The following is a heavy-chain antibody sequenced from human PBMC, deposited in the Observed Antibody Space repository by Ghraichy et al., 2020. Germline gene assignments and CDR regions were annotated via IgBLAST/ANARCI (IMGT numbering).Heavy chain of an antibody. CDR3: VKDKTTVTTYYFDY. D-gene: IGHD4-17*01. Sequence: GGSLRLSCAASGFTFDDYAMHWVRQAPGKGLEWVSGISWNSGSIGYADSVKGRFTVSRDNAKHSLYLQMNSLRGEDTALYYCVKDKTTVTTYYFDYWGQGTLVTVSS. CDR2: ISWNSGSI. V-gene: IGHV3-9*01. CDR1: GFTFDDYA. J-gene: IGHJ4*02.